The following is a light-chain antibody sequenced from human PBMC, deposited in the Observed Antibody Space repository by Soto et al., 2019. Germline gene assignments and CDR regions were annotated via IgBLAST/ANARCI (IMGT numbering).Light chain of an antibody. Sequence: EIVLTQSPATLSLSPGDGATLSCRASQIISTHLAWYQQKPGQAPRLLIYDASNRATGIPARFSGSGSGTDFTLTISSLEAEDFAVYYCQQRANWPRTFGQGTKVEIK. CDR2: DAS. CDR3: QQRANWPRT. V-gene: IGKV3-11*01. CDR1: QIISTH. J-gene: IGKJ1*01.